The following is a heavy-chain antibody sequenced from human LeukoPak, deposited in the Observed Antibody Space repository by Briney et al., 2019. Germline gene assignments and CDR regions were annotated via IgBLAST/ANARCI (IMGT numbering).Heavy chain of an antibody. CDR1: GFTFRNYV. CDR3: ANLGSYYNKFDY. D-gene: IGHD3-10*01. Sequence: GASLRLSCAASGFTFRNYVMSWVRQAPGKGLEWVSGISGSGGGSYYADSVKGRFTISRDNSKNALYLQMNSLRAEDTAVYYCANLGSYYNKFDYWGQGTLVTVSS. V-gene: IGHV3-23*01. CDR2: ISGSGGGS. J-gene: IGHJ4*02.